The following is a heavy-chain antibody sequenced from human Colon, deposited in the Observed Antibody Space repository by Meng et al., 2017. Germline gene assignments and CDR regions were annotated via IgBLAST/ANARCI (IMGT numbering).Heavy chain of an antibody. D-gene: IGHD3-9*01. V-gene: IGHV2-5*01. Sequence: SGPTLVKPTQTLTLTCTFSGFSLSTSGMGVGWIRQPPGKALEWLALIYWSDDKRYSPSLKNRLTITKDTSKNQVVLTLINMDPVDTATYFCAHRKTFYRYTGDYSNPSYFDFWGQGTLVTVSS. CDR1: GFSLSTSGMG. J-gene: IGHJ4*02. CDR3: AHRKTFYRYTGDYSNPSYFDF. CDR2: IYWSDDK.